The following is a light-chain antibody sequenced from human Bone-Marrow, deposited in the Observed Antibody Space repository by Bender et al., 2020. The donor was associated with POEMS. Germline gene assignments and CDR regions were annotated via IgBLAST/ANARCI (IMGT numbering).Light chain of an antibody. J-gene: IGLJ3*02. Sequence: QSALTQPASVSGSPGQSITISCTGTSSDVGGYNYVSWYQQHPGKAPKLMIYEVNNRPSGVSGRFSGSKSGNTASLTISGLQADDEADYYCQSYDSSLSASVFGGGTKLTVL. CDR3: QSYDSSLSASV. CDR1: SSDVGGYNY. CDR2: EVN. V-gene: IGLV2-14*01.